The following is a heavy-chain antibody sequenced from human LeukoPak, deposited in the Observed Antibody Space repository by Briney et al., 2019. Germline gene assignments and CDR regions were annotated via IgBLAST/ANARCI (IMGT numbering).Heavy chain of an antibody. J-gene: IGHJ4*02. V-gene: IGHV3-21*01. CDR2: ISGTSTYI. D-gene: IGHD5-24*01. CDR1: GFTFDKYF. Sequence: GGSLRLSCATSGFTFDKYFIHWVRQAPGKGLDWVSSISGTSTYIDYADSVKGRFTISRGNAKNSLYLQMNSLRVEDTAVYYCVRDHQLRDPGCWGQGTLVTVSS. CDR3: VRDHQLRDPGC.